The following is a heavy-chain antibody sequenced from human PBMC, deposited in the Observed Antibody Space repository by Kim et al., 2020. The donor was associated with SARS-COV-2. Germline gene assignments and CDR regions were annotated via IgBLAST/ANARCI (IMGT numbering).Heavy chain of an antibody. CDR2: INAGNGNT. J-gene: IGHJ5*02. D-gene: IGHD6-6*01. V-gene: IGHV1-3*01. CDR1: GYTFTSYA. Sequence: ASVKVSCKASGYTFTSYAMHWVRQAPGQRLEWMGWINAGNGNTKYSQKFQGRVTITRDTSASTAYMELSSLRSEDTAVYYCAEQLVGFDWFDPWGQGTLVTVSS. CDR3: AEQLVGFDWFDP.